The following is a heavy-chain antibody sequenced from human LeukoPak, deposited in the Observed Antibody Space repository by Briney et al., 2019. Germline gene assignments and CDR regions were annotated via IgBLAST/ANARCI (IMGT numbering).Heavy chain of an antibody. CDR2: ISSSSSTI. CDR3: ARGNRAQLWLPVDAFDI. Sequence: GGSLRLSCAASGFTFSSYSMNWVRQAPGKGLEWVSSISSSSSTIYYADSVKGRFTISRDNAKNSLYLQMNSLRAEDTAVYYCARGNRAQLWLPVDAFDIWGQGTMVTVSS. D-gene: IGHD5-18*01. J-gene: IGHJ3*02. CDR1: GFTFSSYS. V-gene: IGHV3-48*01.